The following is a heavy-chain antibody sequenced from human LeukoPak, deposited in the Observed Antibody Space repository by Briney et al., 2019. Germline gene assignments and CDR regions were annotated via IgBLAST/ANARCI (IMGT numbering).Heavy chain of an antibody. V-gene: IGHV1-18*01. CDR2: ISAYNGNT. CDR3: ARVTFGGVIVMGGDY. J-gene: IGHJ4*02. CDR1: GYTFTGYG. Sequence: ASVKVSCKASGYTFTGYGISWVRQAPGQGLEWMGWISAYNGNTNYAQKLQGRVTMTTDTSTSTAYMELRSLRSDDTAVYYCARVTFGGVIVMGGDYWGQGTLVTVSS. D-gene: IGHD3-16*02.